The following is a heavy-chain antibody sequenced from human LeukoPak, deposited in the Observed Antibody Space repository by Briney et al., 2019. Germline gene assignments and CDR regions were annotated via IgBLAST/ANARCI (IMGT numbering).Heavy chain of an antibody. V-gene: IGHV4-59*08. Sequence: SETLSLTCTVSGGSISRYYWSWIRQPPGKGLEWSGYIYYSGSTNYNPSLKSRVTISVDTSKNQFSLKLSSVTAADTAVYYCARLHAYYYDSSGYPMGYFQHWGQGTLVTVSS. J-gene: IGHJ1*01. CDR2: IYYSGST. CDR3: ARLHAYYYDSSGYPMGYFQH. CDR1: GGSISRYY. D-gene: IGHD3-22*01.